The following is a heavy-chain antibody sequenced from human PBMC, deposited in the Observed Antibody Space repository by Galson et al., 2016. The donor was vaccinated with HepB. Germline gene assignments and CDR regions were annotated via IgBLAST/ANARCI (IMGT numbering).Heavy chain of an antibody. CDR1: GYSFIDYY. D-gene: IGHD4-17*01. CDR2: IIPIIGTT. Sequence: SVKVSCKASGYSFIDYYIHWVRQAPGQGLEWMGGIIPIIGTTNYAQKFQGRVAITADKSTSTAHMDMNSLRSEDTAVYYCARERPPAYGDYDDGVGYYYYAMDVWGQGTTVTVSS. V-gene: IGHV1-69*06. J-gene: IGHJ6*02. CDR3: ARERPPAYGDYDDGVGYYYYAMDV.